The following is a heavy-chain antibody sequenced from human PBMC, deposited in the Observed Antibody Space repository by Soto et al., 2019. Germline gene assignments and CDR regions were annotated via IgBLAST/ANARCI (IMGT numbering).Heavy chain of an antibody. J-gene: IGHJ4*02. CDR1: GGTFSSYA. D-gene: IGHD1-26*01. CDR2: IIPIFGTA. CDR3: ASYLRSYYSLDY. V-gene: IGHV1-69*13. Sequence: SVKVSCKASGGTFSSYAIIWVRQAPGQGLEWMGGIIPIFGTANYAQKFQGRVTITADESTSTAYMELCSLRSEDTAVYYCASYLRSYYSLDYWGQGTLVTVSS.